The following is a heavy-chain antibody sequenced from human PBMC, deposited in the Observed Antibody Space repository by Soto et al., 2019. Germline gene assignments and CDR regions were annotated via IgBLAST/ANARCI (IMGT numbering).Heavy chain of an antibody. CDR3: ASDLRTAAGVFDY. CDR1: GFSFSDYS. J-gene: IGHJ4*02. V-gene: IGHV3-21*01. Sequence: EVQLVESGGGLVKPGGSLRLSCAASGFSFSDYSMHWVRQAPGKGLEWVSSMSSSSNYIYYAHSVKDRFTISRDNAKNSLYMQMKSLRAAVKDVYIGASDLRTAAGVFDYWGQGTLVTVSS. CDR2: MSSSSNYI. D-gene: IGHD6-13*01.